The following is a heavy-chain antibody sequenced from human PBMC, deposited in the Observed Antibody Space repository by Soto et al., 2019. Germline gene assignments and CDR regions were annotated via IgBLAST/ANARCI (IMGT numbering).Heavy chain of an antibody. CDR1: GFTFSSYA. CDR3: AKDFGHYDILTGYPTFGY. D-gene: IGHD3-9*01. V-gene: IGHV3-23*01. J-gene: IGHJ4*02. CDR2: VSRIGGNT. Sequence: EVQLLESGGGLVQPGGSLRLSCAASGFTFSSYAMSWFLQVPVVVLEWFSAVSRIGGNTYYSDSVKVRFAIFKDNSKNTLYLQMNSLRAEDTAVYYCAKDFGHYDILTGYPTFGYWGQGTLVTVSS.